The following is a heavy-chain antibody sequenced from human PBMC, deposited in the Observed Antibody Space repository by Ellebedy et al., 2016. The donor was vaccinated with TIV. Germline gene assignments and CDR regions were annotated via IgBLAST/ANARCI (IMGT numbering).Heavy chain of an antibody. CDR1: GFTFSSYW. Sequence: GGSLRLXXGASGFTFSSYWMSLVRQAPGKGLEWVANIRQDGSEKYYVDSVKGRFTISRDNARNSVYLQMRSLRVEDTAVYYCSRDPRVLDYWGLGTLVTVSS. D-gene: IGHD5/OR15-5a*01. J-gene: IGHJ4*02. CDR2: IRQDGSEK. CDR3: SRDPRVLDY. V-gene: IGHV3-7*05.